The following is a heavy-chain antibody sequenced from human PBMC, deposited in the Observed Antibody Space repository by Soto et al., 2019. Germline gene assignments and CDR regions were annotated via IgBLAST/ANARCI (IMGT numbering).Heavy chain of an antibody. CDR2: ITVKNGDT. CDR1: GYTFTNYG. J-gene: IGHJ5*02. D-gene: IGHD1-1*01. V-gene: IGHV1-18*04. Sequence: GASVKVSCKASGYTFTNYGISWVRQAPGQGLEWMGWITVKNGDTFYARKFQGRVTMTTDTSTSTAYMEIHNLRSDDTAVYYCLAGTSPWGQGTLVTVSS. CDR3: LAGTSP.